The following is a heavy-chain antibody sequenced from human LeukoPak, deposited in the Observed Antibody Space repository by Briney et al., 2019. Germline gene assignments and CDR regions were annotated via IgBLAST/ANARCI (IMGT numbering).Heavy chain of an antibody. D-gene: IGHD1-7*01. CDR3: ARVFDNWNYGRYAEYFQH. Sequence: ASVEVSCKATGYTFTAYHLHWVRLAPGQGLEWMGWINPNSGGTNYAQKFQDRVTMTRDTSTSTAYMELSRLRSDDAAVYYCARVFDNWNYGRYAEYFQHWGQGTLVTVSS. V-gene: IGHV1-2*02. CDR1: GYTFTAYH. CDR2: INPNSGGT. J-gene: IGHJ1*01.